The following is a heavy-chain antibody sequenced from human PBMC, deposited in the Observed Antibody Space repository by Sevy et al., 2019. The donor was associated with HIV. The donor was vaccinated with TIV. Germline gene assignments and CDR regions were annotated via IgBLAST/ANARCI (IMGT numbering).Heavy chain of an antibody. CDR3: ARKGLAAASDY. Sequence: ASVKVSCKASGYSFTKYFIHWVRQAPGQGLEWVGVINPSGGSTTYARKFQGRVSMTRDTSTNTVYMEVSSLRSEDTAVYYCARKGLAAASDYWGQGTLVTVSS. CDR2: INPSGGST. D-gene: IGHD5-18*01. V-gene: IGHV1-46*01. CDR1: GYSFTKYF. J-gene: IGHJ4*02.